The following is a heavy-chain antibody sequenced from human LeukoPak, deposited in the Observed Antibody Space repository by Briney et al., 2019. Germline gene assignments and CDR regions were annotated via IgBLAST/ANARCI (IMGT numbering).Heavy chain of an antibody. CDR2: IYTSGST. CDR3: ARVPHYGGTLGGWFDP. D-gene: IGHD4-17*01. V-gene: IGHV4-4*07. J-gene: IGHJ5*02. Sequence: PSETLSLTCTVSGGSISSYYWSWIRQPAGKGLEWIGRIYTSGSTNYNPSLKSRVTMSVDTSKNQFSLKLSSVTAADTAVYYCARVPHYGGTLGGWFDPWGQGTLVTVSS. CDR1: GGSISSYY.